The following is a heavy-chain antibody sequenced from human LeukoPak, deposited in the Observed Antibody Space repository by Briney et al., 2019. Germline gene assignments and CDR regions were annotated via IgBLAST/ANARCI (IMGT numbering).Heavy chain of an antibody. J-gene: IGHJ5*02. D-gene: IGHD3-3*01. CDR1: GYTFTGYY. CDR3: ARDRVLGVVFGRLDP. V-gene: IGHV1-2*02. CDR2: INPNSGGT. Sequence: SVKVSCKASGYTFTGYYMHWVRQAPGQGLEWMGWINPNSGGTNYAQKFQGRVTMTRDTSISTVYMELSGLRSDDTAIYYCARDRVLGVVFGRLDPWGQGTLVIVST.